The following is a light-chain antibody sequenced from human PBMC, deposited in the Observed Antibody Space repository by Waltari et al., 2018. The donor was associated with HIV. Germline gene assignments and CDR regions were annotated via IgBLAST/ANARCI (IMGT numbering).Light chain of an antibody. J-gene: IGLJ1*01. CDR1: GSAVGDYKY. CDR2: DVS. CDR3: CSYAGSSTFGFYV. V-gene: IGLV2-23*02. Sequence: QSALTPPASVSGSPEQSITISCPGAGSAVGDYKYVSWYQQYPGKAPKLIIYDVSKRPSGVSKRFSGSKSGNTASLTISGLQAEDEADYYCCSYAGSSTFGFYVFGTGTKVTVL.